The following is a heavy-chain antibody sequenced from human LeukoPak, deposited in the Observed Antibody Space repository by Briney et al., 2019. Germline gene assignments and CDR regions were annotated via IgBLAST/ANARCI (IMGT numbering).Heavy chain of an antibody. CDR1: GSMFTSYW. V-gene: IGHV5-51*01. Sequence: GASLQISCEGSGSMFTSYWIGGGRQLPGKGLEWMGFIYPGDSDTTYTPSFQVPVTISSDKSMSTAYLQWSSLNASDTAMYYCARRRGRYSGDAFDIWGQGTMVTVSS. CDR3: ARRRGRYSGDAFDI. J-gene: IGHJ3*02. CDR2: IYPGDSDT. D-gene: IGHD1-26*01.